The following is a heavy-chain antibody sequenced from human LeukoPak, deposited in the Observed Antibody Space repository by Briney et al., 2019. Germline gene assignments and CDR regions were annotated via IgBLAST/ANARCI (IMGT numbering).Heavy chain of an antibody. J-gene: IGHJ3*02. Sequence: SVKVSCKASGYTFTSYYMHWVRQAPGQGLEWVGGVIPVFAITDFAQKFQGRVTFTTDETTSTAYMELSGLRSEDTAIYYCARVDPTLDPDAFDIWGQGTMVTVSS. CDR1: GYTFTSYY. CDR3: ARVDPTLDPDAFDI. V-gene: IGHV1-69*05. D-gene: IGHD4-11*01. CDR2: VIPVFAIT.